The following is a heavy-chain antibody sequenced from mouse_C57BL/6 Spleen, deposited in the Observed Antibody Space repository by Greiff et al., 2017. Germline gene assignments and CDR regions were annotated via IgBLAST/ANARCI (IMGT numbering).Heavy chain of an antibody. V-gene: IGHV14-4*01. D-gene: IGHD4-1*02. CDR1: GFNIKDDY. CDR3: TCQLGQGY. Sequence: VQLQQSGAELVRPGASVKLSCTASGFNIKDDYMHWVKQRPEQGLEWIGWIDPENGDTEYASKFQGKATITADTSSNTAYLQLSSLTSEDTAVYYCTCQLGQGYWGQGTTLTVSS. CDR2: IDPENGDT. J-gene: IGHJ2*01.